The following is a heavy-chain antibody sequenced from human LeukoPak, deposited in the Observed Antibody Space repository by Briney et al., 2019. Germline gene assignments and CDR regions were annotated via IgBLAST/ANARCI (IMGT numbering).Heavy chain of an antibody. CDR3: AKAGDFWSGYYRPPFDY. Sequence: GRSLRLSCAASGFTFSSYAMHWVRQAPGKGLEWVAVISYDGSNKYYADSVKGRFTISRDNSKNTLYLQMNSLRAEDTAVYYCAKAGDFWSGYYRPPFDYWGQGTLVTVSS. V-gene: IGHV3-30-3*01. D-gene: IGHD3-3*01. CDR2: ISYDGSNK. J-gene: IGHJ4*02. CDR1: GFTFSSYA.